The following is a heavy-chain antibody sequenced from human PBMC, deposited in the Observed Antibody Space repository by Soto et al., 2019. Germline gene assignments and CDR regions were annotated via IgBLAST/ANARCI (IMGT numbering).Heavy chain of an antibody. CDR1: GFTFSSYA. D-gene: IGHD3-22*01. Sequence: GGSLRLSCAASGFTFSSYAMSWVRQAPGKGLEWVSAISGSGGSTYYADSVKGRFTISRDNSKNTLYLQMNSLRAEDTAVYYCAKGKGSSGYYPLEAFDIWGQGTTVTVS. CDR3: AKGKGSSGYYPLEAFDI. CDR2: ISGSGGST. V-gene: IGHV3-23*01. J-gene: IGHJ3*02.